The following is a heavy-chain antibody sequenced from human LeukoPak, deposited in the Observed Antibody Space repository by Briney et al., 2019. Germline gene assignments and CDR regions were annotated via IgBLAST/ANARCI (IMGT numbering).Heavy chain of an antibody. CDR2: ITNSANSI. J-gene: IGHJ3*02. Sequence: GGSLRLSCEASGFTFSTYSMNWVRQAPGKGLEWVSYITNSANSITYADSVKGRFTISRDNAKNSLFLQMSSLKDEDTAVYYCARDLNYVFDIWGQGKMVTVFS. V-gene: IGHV3-48*02. D-gene: IGHD5-24*01. CDR1: GFTFSTYS. CDR3: ARDLNYVFDI.